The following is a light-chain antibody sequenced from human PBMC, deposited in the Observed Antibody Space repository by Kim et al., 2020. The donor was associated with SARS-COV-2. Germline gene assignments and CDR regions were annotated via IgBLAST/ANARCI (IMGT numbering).Light chain of an antibody. Sequence: SPGESATLPCRASQRISGSFLSWYQQKPGQAPRLFIYGASSRAAGIPERFSGSGSGTDFTLTISRLEPEDFAVYYCQQYGNSPRTFGQGTKVDIK. CDR3: QQYGNSPRT. V-gene: IGKV3-20*01. CDR1: QRISGSF. CDR2: GAS. J-gene: IGKJ1*01.